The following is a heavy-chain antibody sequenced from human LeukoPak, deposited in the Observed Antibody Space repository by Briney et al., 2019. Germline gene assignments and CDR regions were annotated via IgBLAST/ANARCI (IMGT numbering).Heavy chain of an antibody. Sequence: GGSLRLSCAASGFTVSSNYMSWVRQAPGKGLEWVANIKQDGSEKYYVDSVKGRFTISRDNAKNSLYLQMNSLRAEDTAVYYCARSYPSKTVWGQGTLVTVSS. J-gene: IGHJ4*02. CDR3: ARSYPSKTV. V-gene: IGHV3-7*01. CDR1: GFTVSSNY. D-gene: IGHD2-2*02. CDR2: IKQDGSEK.